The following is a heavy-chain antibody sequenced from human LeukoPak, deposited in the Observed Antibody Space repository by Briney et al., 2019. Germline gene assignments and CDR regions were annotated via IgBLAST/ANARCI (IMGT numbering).Heavy chain of an antibody. D-gene: IGHD3-22*01. Sequence: SETLSLTCTVSGGSIGGSFSSFYWSWIRQPPGKGLEWIGYVHSSGSATYNPSLNSRATISVDTSENQFSLKLTSVTAADTAVYYCARSERHYYDRSGYYSYYFDSWGQGTLVTVSS. CDR2: VHSSGSA. J-gene: IGHJ4*02. CDR1: GGSIGGSFSSFY. CDR3: ARSERHYYDRSGYYSYYFDS. V-gene: IGHV4-59*01.